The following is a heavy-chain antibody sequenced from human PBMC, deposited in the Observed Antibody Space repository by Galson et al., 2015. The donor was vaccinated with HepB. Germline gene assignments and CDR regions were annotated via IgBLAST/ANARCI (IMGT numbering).Heavy chain of an antibody. CDR1: GYTLTELS. CDR3: ATGATTGNPFDY. J-gene: IGHJ4*02. V-gene: IGHV1-24*01. D-gene: IGHD1-1*01. CDR2: FDPEDGET. Sequence: SVKVSCKVSGYTLTELSMHWVRQAPGKGLEWMGGFDPEDGETIYAQKFQGRVTMTEDTSTDTAYMELSSLRSEDTAVYYCATGATTGNPFDYWGQGTLVTVSS.